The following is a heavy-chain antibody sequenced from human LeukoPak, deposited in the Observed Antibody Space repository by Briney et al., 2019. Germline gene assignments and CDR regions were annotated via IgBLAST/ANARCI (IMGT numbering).Heavy chain of an antibody. Sequence: ASVKVSCKVSGYTLTELSMHWVRQAPGKGLEWMGGFDPEDGETIYAQKFQGRVTITADESTSTAYMELSNLRSEDTAMYYCARESTDYYDSSGYYYGPVYWGQGTLVTVSS. J-gene: IGHJ4*02. CDR1: GYTLTELS. CDR2: FDPEDGET. CDR3: ARESTDYYDSSGYYYGPVY. D-gene: IGHD3-22*01. V-gene: IGHV1-24*01.